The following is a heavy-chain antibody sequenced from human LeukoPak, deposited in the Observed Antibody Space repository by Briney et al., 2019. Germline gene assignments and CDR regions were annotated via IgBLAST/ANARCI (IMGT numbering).Heavy chain of an antibody. V-gene: IGHV3-21*01. Sequence: PGGSLRLSCAPSGFTFSRYTMNWVRQAPGKGLEWVSSISSSSSYIYYADSVKGRFTISRDNAKNSLYLQMNSLRAEDTAVYYCARVGGWYTDDAFDIWGQGTMVTVSS. CDR2: ISSSSSYI. D-gene: IGHD6-19*01. CDR1: GFTFSRYT. J-gene: IGHJ3*02. CDR3: ARVGGWYTDDAFDI.